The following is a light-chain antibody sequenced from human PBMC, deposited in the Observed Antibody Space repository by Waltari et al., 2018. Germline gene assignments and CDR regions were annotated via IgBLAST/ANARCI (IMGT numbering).Light chain of an antibody. CDR3: QTGCHGNWV. V-gene: IGLV4-69*01. J-gene: IGLJ3*02. CDR2: FNSDGSH. Sequence: QEAGRGPGFVVKFNSDGSHMKGDGVAVRFSGSSSGAERYLTISSLQSEDEADYYCQTGCHGNWVFGGGTKLTVL.